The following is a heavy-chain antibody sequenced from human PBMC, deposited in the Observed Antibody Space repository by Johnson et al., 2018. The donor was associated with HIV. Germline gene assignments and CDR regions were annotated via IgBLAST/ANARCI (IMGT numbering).Heavy chain of an antibody. D-gene: IGHD1-26*01. CDR3: ARSWELGETAFDI. Sequence: EVQLVESGGNLVQPGGSLRLSCAASGFTFSSYWMTWVRQAPGKGLEWVANIKQDGSKKYYVDSVRGRFTISRDNAKNSLYLQMNSLRAEDTAVYYCARSWELGETAFDIWGQGTMVTVSS. V-gene: IGHV3-7*01. CDR2: IKQDGSKK. CDR1: GFTFSSYW. J-gene: IGHJ3*02.